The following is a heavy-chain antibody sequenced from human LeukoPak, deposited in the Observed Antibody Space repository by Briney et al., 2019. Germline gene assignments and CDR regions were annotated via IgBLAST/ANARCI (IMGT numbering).Heavy chain of an antibody. J-gene: IGHJ4*02. V-gene: IGHV4-61*02. Sequence: PSQTLSLTCTISGGSISSGSYFWSWIRQPAGKGLEWIGRIYTSGSTNYNPSLKSRVTISVDTSKNQFSLKLSSVTAADTAVYYCAREGPNSSGLDYWGQGGLVTVSS. CDR1: GGSISSGSYF. CDR3: AREGPNSSGLDY. D-gene: IGHD3-22*01. CDR2: IYTSGST.